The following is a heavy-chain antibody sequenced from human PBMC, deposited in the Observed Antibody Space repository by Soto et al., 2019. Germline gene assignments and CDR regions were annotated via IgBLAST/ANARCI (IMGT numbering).Heavy chain of an antibody. CDR3: VKGLYVWGVTGDY. CDR1: GFPFSDYA. V-gene: IGHV3-23*01. D-gene: IGHD3-16*01. J-gene: IGHJ4*02. CDR2: ITATDGST. Sequence: EVQLLESGGGLAQPGGSLRVSCAASGFPFSDYAMSWVRQAPGKGLEWVSIITATDGSTYYADSVKGRFTISRDDAKNTLHLQMNSLRVEDTAVYYCVKGLYVWGVTGDYWGQETLVTVSS.